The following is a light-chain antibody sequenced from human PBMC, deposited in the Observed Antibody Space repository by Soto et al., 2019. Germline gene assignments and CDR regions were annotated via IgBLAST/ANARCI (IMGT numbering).Light chain of an antibody. Sequence: EIVLTQSPATLSLSPGERATLSCLAIQGVNCKYLAWYQQKPGQAPRLVSYAASNRATGIPDRFSGSGSATDFTLIISRLEPEDFAVYYCQQQGYSPCPFGPGTTVDIQ. CDR2: AAS. CDR1: QGVNCKY. J-gene: IGKJ3*01. CDR3: QQQGYSPCP. V-gene: IGKV3-20*01.